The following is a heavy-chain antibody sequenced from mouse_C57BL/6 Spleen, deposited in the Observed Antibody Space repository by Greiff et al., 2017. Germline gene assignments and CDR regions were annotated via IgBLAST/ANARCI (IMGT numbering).Heavy chain of an antibody. CDR3: YRNYPDVHSFDS. D-gene: IGHD2-3*01. Sequence: QVQLQQSGPGLVQPSQSLSITCPVSGFSLTSSGVHWVRQSPGKGLEWLGVIWSGGSTDYNAAFISRQSISKDNSKSQVFFKMHSLQADDTAIYYCYRNYPDVHSFDSWGSGTTPTVSS. V-gene: IGHV2-2*01. J-gene: IGHJ2*01. CDR1: GFSLTSSG. CDR2: IWSGGST.